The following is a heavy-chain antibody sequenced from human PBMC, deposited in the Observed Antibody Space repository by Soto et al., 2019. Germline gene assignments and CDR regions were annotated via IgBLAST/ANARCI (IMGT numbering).Heavy chain of an antibody. D-gene: IGHD6-19*01. CDR3: ARDDIPGIAVSTYGMDV. V-gene: IGHV3-33*01. Sequence: QVQLVESGGGVVQPGRSLRLSCAASGFIFSNFGMHWVRQAPGKGLEWVAVIWYDGSNEYYADSVKGRFTISKDNSKSTVYLQMNSLRAEDTAVYYCARDDIPGIAVSTYGMDVWGQGTTVTVSS. CDR1: GFIFSNFG. CDR2: IWYDGSNE. J-gene: IGHJ6*02.